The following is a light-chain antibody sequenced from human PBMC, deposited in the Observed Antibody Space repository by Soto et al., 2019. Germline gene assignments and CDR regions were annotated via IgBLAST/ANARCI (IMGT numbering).Light chain of an antibody. CDR1: SSDVGGYNY. CDR2: DVS. J-gene: IGLJ2*01. V-gene: IGLV2-14*01. Sequence: QSALTQPASVSGSPGQSITISCTGTSSDVGGYNYVSWYQQHPGKAPKLMIYDVSNRPSGVSNRFSGSKSGNTASLTIAGLQAEDAADYYCSSDTGSSTYVVFGGGTKLTVL. CDR3: SSDTGSSTYVV.